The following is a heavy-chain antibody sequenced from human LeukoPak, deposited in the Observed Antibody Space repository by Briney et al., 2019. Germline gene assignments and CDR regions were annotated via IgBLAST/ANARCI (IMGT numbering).Heavy chain of an antibody. CDR1: GFTFSNYA. CDR2: TSHDGINT. J-gene: IGHJ4*02. V-gene: IGHV3-30*18. CDR3: VKDQREAYRSGWSRDFDY. D-gene: IGHD6-19*01. Sequence: GGSLRLSCAASGFTFSNYAMHWVRQDSGRGLDWVAVTSHDGINTYYADSVKGRFTISRDNSKNTLYLQVNSLRVEDTAVYYCVKDQREAYRSGWSRDFDYWGQGTLVTVSS.